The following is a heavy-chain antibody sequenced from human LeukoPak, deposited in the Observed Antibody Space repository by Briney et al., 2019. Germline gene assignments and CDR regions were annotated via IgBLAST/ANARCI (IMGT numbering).Heavy chain of an antibody. D-gene: IGHD6-19*01. J-gene: IGHJ4*02. Sequence: GGSLRLSCAASGFTFSSYGMHWVRQAPGKGLEWVAVISYDGSNKYYADSVKGRFTISRDNSKNTLYLQMNSLRAEDTAVYYCAKVGSHSGWYYFDYWGQGTLVTVSS. V-gene: IGHV3-30*18. CDR2: ISYDGSNK. CDR1: GFTFSSYG. CDR3: AKVGSHSGWYYFDY.